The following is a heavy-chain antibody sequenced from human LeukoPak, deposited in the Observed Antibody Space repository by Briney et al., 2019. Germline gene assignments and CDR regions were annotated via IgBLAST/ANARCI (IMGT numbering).Heavy chain of an antibody. CDR1: GGSISSGSYY. CDR3: ARGPATPESAAFDI. V-gene: IGHV4-61*02. D-gene: IGHD1-14*01. CDR2: IYSTGSA. J-gene: IGHJ3*02. Sequence: SETLSLTCTVSGGSISSGSYYWSWIRQPAGRRLEWIGRIYSTGSANYNPSLKSRVTISVDTSKNQFSLKLSSVTAADTAVYYCARGPATPESAAFDIWGQGTMVTVSS.